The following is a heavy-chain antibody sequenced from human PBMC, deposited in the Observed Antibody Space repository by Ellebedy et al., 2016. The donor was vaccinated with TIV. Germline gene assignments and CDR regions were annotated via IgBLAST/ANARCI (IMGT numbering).Heavy chain of an antibody. D-gene: IGHD6-13*01. V-gene: IGHV3-23*01. J-gene: IGHJ4*02. CDR1: GFTFSDYY. Sequence: GGSLRLXXAASGFTFSDYYMSWIRQAPGKGLEWVSAISGSGGSTYYADSVKGRFTISRDNSKNTLYLQMNSLRAEDTAVYYCAKDNFFLGAAYGWGQGTLVTVSS. CDR3: AKDNFFLGAAYG. CDR2: ISGSGGST.